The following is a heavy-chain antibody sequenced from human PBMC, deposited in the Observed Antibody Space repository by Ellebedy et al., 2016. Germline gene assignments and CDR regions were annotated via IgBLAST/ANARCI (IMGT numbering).Heavy chain of an antibody. CDR2: ISYDGSNK. D-gene: IGHD2-2*01. CDR1: GFTFSSYG. V-gene: IGHV3-30*03. Sequence: GESLKISXAASGFTFSSYGMHWVRQAPGKGLEWVAVISYDGSNKYYADSVKGRFTISRDNSKNTLYLQMNSLRAEDTAVYYCARDNPQYCSSTSCLNWFDPWGQGTLVTVSS. J-gene: IGHJ5*02. CDR3: ARDNPQYCSSTSCLNWFDP.